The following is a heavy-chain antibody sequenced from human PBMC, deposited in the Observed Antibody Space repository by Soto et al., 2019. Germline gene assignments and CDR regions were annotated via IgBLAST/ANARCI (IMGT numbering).Heavy chain of an antibody. V-gene: IGHV1-8*01. CDR2: MNPNSGNT. D-gene: IGHD3-16*01. Sequence: ASVKVSCKASGYTFTSYDINWVRQATGQGLEWMGWMNPNSGNTGYAQKFQGRVTMTRDTAISTAYMELTSLRSEDTAVYYCARERLRGKQAIDYWGQGTLVTVSS. CDR1: GYTFTSYD. CDR3: ARERLRGKQAIDY. J-gene: IGHJ4*02.